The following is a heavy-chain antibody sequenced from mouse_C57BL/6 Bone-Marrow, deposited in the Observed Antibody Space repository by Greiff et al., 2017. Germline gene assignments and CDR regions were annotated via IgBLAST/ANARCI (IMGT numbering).Heavy chain of an antibody. CDR3: ARGNSKGYFDG. Sequence: VQLQESGAELVKPGASVKLSCPASGFNIKDYYMHWVKPRTEPRLEWIGRIDPEDGETKYAPKFQVTATITEDTSSNTAYLQLSILTSEDTAVYYWARGNSKGYFDGWGTGTTVTVSS. CDR1: GFNIKDYY. CDR2: IDPEDGET. V-gene: IGHV14-2*01. J-gene: IGHJ1*03. D-gene: IGHD2-5*01.